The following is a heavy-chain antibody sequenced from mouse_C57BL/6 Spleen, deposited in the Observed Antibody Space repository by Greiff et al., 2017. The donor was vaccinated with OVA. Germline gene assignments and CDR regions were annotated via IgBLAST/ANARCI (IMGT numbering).Heavy chain of an antibody. D-gene: IGHD2-4*01. Sequence: VQLQQSGAELVRPGSSVKLSCKASGYTFTSYWMHWVKQRPIQGLEWIGNIDPSDSETHYNQKFKDKATLTVDKSSSTAYMQLSSLTSEDSAVYYCARSGDYENYAMDYWGQGTSVTVSS. CDR2: IDPSDSET. J-gene: IGHJ4*01. V-gene: IGHV1-52*01. CDR3: ARSGDYENYAMDY. CDR1: GYTFTSYW.